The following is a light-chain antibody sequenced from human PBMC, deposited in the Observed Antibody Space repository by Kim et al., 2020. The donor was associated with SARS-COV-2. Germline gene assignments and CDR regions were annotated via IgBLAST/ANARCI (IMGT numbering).Light chain of an antibody. J-gene: IGLJ1*01. CDR3: QSYDSSLSGYV. CDR2: GNN. Sequence: ITIYCTGSSSNIGAGYDVHWYQQLPETAPKLLIYGNNNRPSGVPDRFSGSKSGTSASLAITGLQAEDEADYYCQSYDSSLSGYVFGTGTKVTVL. CDR1: SSNIGAGYD. V-gene: IGLV1-40*01.